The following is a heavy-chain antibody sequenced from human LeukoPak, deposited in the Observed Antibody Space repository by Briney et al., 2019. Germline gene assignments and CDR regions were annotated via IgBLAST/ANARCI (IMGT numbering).Heavy chain of an antibody. D-gene: IGHD1-1*01. Sequence: GRSLRLSCAASGFTFRSYGMHWVRQTPGKGLEWVSYISSSGSTIFYADSVKGRFTISRDNAKNSLYLQMNSLRAEDTAVYYCARELAYYFDYWGQGTLVTVSS. J-gene: IGHJ4*02. CDR1: GFTFRSYG. CDR2: ISSSGSTI. V-gene: IGHV3-48*04. CDR3: ARELAYYFDY.